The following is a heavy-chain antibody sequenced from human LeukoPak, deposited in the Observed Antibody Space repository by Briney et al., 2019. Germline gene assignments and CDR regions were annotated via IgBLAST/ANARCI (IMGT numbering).Heavy chain of an antibody. V-gene: IGHV3-30*03. D-gene: IGHD3-22*01. J-gene: IGHJ6*02. Sequence: GRSLRLSCADSGVTFNNYGMPWVRQAPGKGLEWVAVISYDGNNEYYADSVKGRFTIPRDNSKNTLYLQMNSLRAEDTAVYYCARDNYDSGGYTNFYYYYGVDVWGQGTTVTVSS. CDR2: ISYDGNNE. CDR1: GVTFNNYG. CDR3: ARDNYDSGGYTNFYYYYGVDV.